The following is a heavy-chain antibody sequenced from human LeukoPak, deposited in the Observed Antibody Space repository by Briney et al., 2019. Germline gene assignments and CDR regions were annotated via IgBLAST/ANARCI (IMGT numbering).Heavy chain of an antibody. CDR2: ISGSGGST. J-gene: IGHJ5*02. V-gene: IGHV3-23*01. CDR3: AKDRGYCSGGSCRNWFDP. D-gene: IGHD2-15*01. Sequence: GGSLRLSCAASGFTFSSYAMSWVRQAPGKGLEWVSAISGSGGSTYYADSVKGRFTISRDNSKNTLYLQMNSLRAEDTAVYYCAKDRGYCSGGSCRNWFDPWGQGTLVTVSS. CDR1: GFTFSSYA.